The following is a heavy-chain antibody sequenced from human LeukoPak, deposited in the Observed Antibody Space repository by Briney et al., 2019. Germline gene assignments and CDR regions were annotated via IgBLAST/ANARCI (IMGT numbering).Heavy chain of an antibody. CDR3: ASPGKYDNSPIDY. CDR1: GYSISSGYY. Sequence: PSETLSLTCAVSGYSISSGYYWGWIRQPPGKGLEWIGSNSRSGTTSYNPSLQSRVTISVDTSKNQFSLKLSSVTATDAAVYYCASPGKYDNSPIDYWGPGTLVTVSS. CDR2: NSRSGTT. V-gene: IGHV4-38-2*01. D-gene: IGHD3-22*01. J-gene: IGHJ4*02.